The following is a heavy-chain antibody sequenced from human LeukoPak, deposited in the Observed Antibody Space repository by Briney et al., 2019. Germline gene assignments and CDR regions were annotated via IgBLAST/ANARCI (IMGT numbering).Heavy chain of an antibody. CDR2: IYSGGST. D-gene: IGHD6-13*01. J-gene: IGHJ3*02. Sequence: GGSLRLSCAASGFTVSSNYMIWVRQAPGKGLEWVSVIYSGGSTYYADSVKGRFTISRDNSKNTLYLQMNSLRAEDTAVYYCARGRSSWYNPDAFDIWGQGTMVTVSS. V-gene: IGHV3-53*01. CDR1: GFTVSSNY. CDR3: ARGRSSWYNPDAFDI.